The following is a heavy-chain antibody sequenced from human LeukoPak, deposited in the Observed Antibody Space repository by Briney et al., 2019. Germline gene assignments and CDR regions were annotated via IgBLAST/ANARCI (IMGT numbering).Heavy chain of an antibody. Sequence: ASVKVSCKASGYTFTSYDINWVRQAAGQGLEWMGWMNPNSGNTGYAQKFQGRVTITRNTSISTAYMELSSLRSEDTAVYYCARCEFHDAFDIWGQGTMVTVSS. D-gene: IGHD3-10*01. J-gene: IGHJ3*02. CDR1: GYTFTSYD. V-gene: IGHV1-8*03. CDR3: ARCEFHDAFDI. CDR2: MNPNSGNT.